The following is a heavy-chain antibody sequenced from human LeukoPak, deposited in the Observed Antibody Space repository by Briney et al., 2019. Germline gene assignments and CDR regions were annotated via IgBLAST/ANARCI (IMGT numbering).Heavy chain of an antibody. CDR1: GGSFSGYY. J-gene: IGHJ4*02. D-gene: IGHD5-12*01. V-gene: IGHV4-34*01. Sequence: PSETLSLTCAVYGGSFSGYYWSWIRQPPGKGLEWIGEINHSGSTNYNPSLKSQVTISVDTSKNQFSLKLSSVTAADTAVYYCARASATVNSTPFDYWGQGTLVTVSS. CDR3: ARASATVNSTPFDY. CDR2: INHSGST.